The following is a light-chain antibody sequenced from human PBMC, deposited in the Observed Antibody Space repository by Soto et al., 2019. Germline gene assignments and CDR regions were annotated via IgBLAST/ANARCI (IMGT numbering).Light chain of an antibody. CDR1: QSVGTN. CDR2: EAS. V-gene: IGKV3-11*01. CDR3: QQHSNWPLT. J-gene: IGKJ4*01. Sequence: EIVLTQSPATLSLSPGERVTLSCRASQSVGTNFAWYQQKPGQAPGLLIYEASTRATGIPARFSGSGSGTDSTLTISSLEPEDFAVYYCQQHSNWPLTFGGGTKAEI.